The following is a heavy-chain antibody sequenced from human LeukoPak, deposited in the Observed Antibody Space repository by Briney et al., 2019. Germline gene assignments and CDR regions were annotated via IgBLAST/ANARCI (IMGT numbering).Heavy chain of an antibody. J-gene: IGHJ4*02. D-gene: IGHD3-10*01. V-gene: IGHV3-48*03. Sequence: GGSLRPSCAASGFTFSSYEMNWVRQAPGKGLEWVSYISSSGSTIYYADSVKGRFTISRDNAKNSLYLQMNSLRAEDMAVYYCARDDRGYYGSGSWFDYWGQGTLVTVSS. CDR3: ARDDRGYYGSGSWFDY. CDR2: ISSSGSTI. CDR1: GFTFSSYE.